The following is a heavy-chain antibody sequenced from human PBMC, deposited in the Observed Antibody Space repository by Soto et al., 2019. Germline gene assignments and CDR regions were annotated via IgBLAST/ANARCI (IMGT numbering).Heavy chain of an antibody. V-gene: IGHV1-18*01. D-gene: IGHD3-3*01. J-gene: IGHJ6*02. Sequence: VQVVQSGDEVKETGASVRVSCKTSGYSFTAYGISWVRQAPGQGLEWMGWISCYNGKTKYAQKVQGRVTMTTDTSTSTAYMEARSLRSDDTAIYYRARDAPPPELRFLEWHNYDYNGMDVWGQGTTVTVSS. CDR1: GYSFTAYG. CDR2: ISCYNGKT. CDR3: ARDAPPPELRFLEWHNYDYNGMDV.